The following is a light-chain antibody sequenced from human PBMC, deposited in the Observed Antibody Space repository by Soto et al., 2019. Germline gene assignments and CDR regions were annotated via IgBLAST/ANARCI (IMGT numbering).Light chain of an antibody. CDR2: EAS. V-gene: IGKV1-5*03. J-gene: IGKJ2*01. CDR3: HQYKSWSPYT. Sequence: DIQMTQSPSTLSASVGDRVTITCRASQSINNWLAWYQQKPGKAPKVLMYEASTLESGVPSRFSGSGFGTEFTLTISSLQADYFATYYCHQYKSWSPYTFGQGTTVDI. CDR1: QSINNW.